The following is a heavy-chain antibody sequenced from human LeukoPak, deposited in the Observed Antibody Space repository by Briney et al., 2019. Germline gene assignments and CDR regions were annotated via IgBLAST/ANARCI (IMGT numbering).Heavy chain of an antibody. D-gene: IGHD1-26*01. CDR2: INAGTGST. J-gene: IGHJ4*02. Sequence: VASVKVSCTASGYTFTTYAMHWVRQAPGQRPEWVGWINAGTGSTGYSQKFQNRVTFTRDTSASTAYMELSSLRSEDTAVYYCATSGRTDFDYWGQGTLVTVSP. CDR1: GYTFTTYA. CDR3: ATSGRTDFDY. V-gene: IGHV1-3*01.